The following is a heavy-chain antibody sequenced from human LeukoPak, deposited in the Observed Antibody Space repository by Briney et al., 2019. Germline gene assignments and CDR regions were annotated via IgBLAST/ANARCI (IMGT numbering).Heavy chain of an antibody. CDR3: ASDQTVAGTAAYYYYMDV. CDR2: IRGTGSTI. Sequence: GGSLRLSCAASGFTFSHYYMSWIRQAPGKGLEWVSYIRGTGSTISYADSVKGRFTISRDNAKNSLYLQMNSLRAEDTAVYYCASDQTVAGTAAYYYYMDVWGTGTTVTVSS. V-gene: IGHV3-11*01. J-gene: IGHJ6*03. CDR1: GFTFSHYY. D-gene: IGHD6-19*01.